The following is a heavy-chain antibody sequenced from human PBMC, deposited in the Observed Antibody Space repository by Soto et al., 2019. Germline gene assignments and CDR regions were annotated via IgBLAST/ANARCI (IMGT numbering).Heavy chain of an antibody. CDR1: GYTFTSYG. CDR3: ARVEQWLDPA. V-gene: IGHV1-18*01. CDR2: ISAYNGKT. D-gene: IGHD6-19*01. Sequence: VQLVQSGAEVKKHGASVQVSCKHSGYTFTSYGISWVRQAPGPGLEWMGWISAYNGKTNYAQKLQGRVTMTPDTATSTAYMELRSLSSDDTAVYYGARVEQWLDPAWGQGTLVTVSS. J-gene: IGHJ5*02.